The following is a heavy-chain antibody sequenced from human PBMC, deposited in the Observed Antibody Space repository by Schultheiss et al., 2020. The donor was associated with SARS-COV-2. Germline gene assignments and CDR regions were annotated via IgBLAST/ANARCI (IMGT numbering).Heavy chain of an antibody. Sequence: SVKVSCKASGGTFSSYAISWVRQAPGQGLEWMGGIIPIFGTANYAQKFQGRVTMTTDTSTSTAYMELRSLRSDDTAVYYCARDPDYYDSSGSFDYWGQGTLVTVSS. D-gene: IGHD3-22*01. CDR2: IIPIFGTA. V-gene: IGHV1-69*05. CDR3: ARDPDYYDSSGSFDY. CDR1: GGTFSSYA. J-gene: IGHJ4*02.